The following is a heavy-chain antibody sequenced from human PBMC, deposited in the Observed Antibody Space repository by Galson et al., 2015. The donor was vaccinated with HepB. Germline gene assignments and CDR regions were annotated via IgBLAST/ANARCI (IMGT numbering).Heavy chain of an antibody. CDR1: GFTFSGSA. CDR2: IRSKANSYAT. J-gene: IGHJ4*02. D-gene: IGHD3-16*01. Sequence: SLRLSCAASGFTFSGSAMHWVRQASGKGLEWVGRIRSKANSYATAYAASVKGRFTISRDDSKNTAYLQMNSLKTEDTAVYYCTREYYDYVWQSSPGDYWGQGTLVTVSS. CDR3: TREYYDYVWQSSPGDY. V-gene: IGHV3-73*01.